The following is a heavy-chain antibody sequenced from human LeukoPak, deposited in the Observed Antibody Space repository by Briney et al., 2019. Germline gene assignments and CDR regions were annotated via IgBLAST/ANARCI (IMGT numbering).Heavy chain of an antibody. Sequence: ASVKVSCKASGYTFTGYYMHWVRQAPGQGLEWMGWINPNSGGTNYAQMFQGRVTMTRDSSINTAYMELSRLRSDDTAIYYCARGISRYGFWSGVPDAFDIWAQGTTVTVSS. J-gene: IGHJ3*02. CDR1: GYTFTGYY. CDR3: ARGISRYGFWSGVPDAFDI. CDR2: INPNSGGT. D-gene: IGHD3-3*01. V-gene: IGHV1-2*02.